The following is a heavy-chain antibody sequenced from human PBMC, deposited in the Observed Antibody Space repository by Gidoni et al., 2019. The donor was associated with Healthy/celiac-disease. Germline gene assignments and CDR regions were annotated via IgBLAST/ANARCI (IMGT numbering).Heavy chain of an antibody. J-gene: IGHJ4*02. CDR1: GGSISSGDYY. CDR2: IYYSGST. D-gene: IGHD1-26*01. CDR3: AREAARGGWEHPGSY. Sequence: QVQLQESGPGLVKPSQTLSLTCTVSGGSISSGDYYWSWIRQPPGKGLEWIGYIYYSGSTYYNPSLKSRVTISVDTSKNQFSLKLSSVTAADTAVYYCAREAARGGWEHPGSYWGQGTLVTVSS. V-gene: IGHV4-30-4*01.